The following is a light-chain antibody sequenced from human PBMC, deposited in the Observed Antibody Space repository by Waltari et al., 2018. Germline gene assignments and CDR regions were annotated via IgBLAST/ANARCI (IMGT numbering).Light chain of an antibody. J-gene: IGKJ2*01. CDR3: QQYETYSYT. CDR1: QSISPW. V-gene: IGKV1-5*03. Sequence: DIQMTQSPSTLSASVGDRVTITCRASQSISPWLAWYQQKPGKAPELLIYKESVLESGVPSRFSGSGSGTEVTLTISSLQPADFATYYCQQYETYSYTFGQGTKLQMK. CDR2: KES.